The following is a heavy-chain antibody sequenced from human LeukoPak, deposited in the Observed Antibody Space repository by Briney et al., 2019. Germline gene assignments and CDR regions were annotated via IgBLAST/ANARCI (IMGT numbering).Heavy chain of an antibody. CDR2: ISSSSSYI. J-gene: IGHJ6*02. CDR1: GFTFSSYS. V-gene: IGHV3-21*01. CDR3: ARDVVAAAGTKLLAYDYYYGMDV. D-gene: IGHD6-13*01. Sequence: GGSLRLSCAASGFTFSSYSMNWVRQAPGKGLEWVSSISSSSSYIYYADSVKGRFTISRDNAKNSLYLQMNSLTAEDTAVYYCARDVVAAAGTKLLAYDYYYGMDVWGQGTTVTVSS.